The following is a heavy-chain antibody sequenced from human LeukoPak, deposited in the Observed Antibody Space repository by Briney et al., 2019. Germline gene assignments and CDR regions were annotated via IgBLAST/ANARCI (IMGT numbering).Heavy chain of an antibody. CDR1: GYTLTSYD. Sequence: ASVKVSCKASGYTLTSYDINWVRQATGQGLEWMGWMNPNSGNTGYAQKFQGRVTMTRNTSISTAYMELSSLRSEDTAVYYCARGGLASDFWSGYYRSDIWGQGTMVTVPS. CDR3: ARGGLASDFWSGYYRSDI. CDR2: MNPNSGNT. J-gene: IGHJ3*02. V-gene: IGHV1-8*01. D-gene: IGHD3-3*01.